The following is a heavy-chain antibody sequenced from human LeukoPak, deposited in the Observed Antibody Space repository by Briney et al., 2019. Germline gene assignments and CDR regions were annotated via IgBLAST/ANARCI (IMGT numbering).Heavy chain of an antibody. CDR2: ISGSGGST. CDR3: AKLPSYYYYYYYMDV. D-gene: IGHD3-10*01. CDR1: GFTFSSYA. Sequence: GGSLRLSCAASGFTFSSYAMSWVRQAPGKGLEWVSAISGSGGSTYYADSVKGRFTISRDNSKNTLYLQMNSLRAEDTAVYYCAKLPSYYYYYYYMDVWGKGTTVTVSS. V-gene: IGHV3-23*01. J-gene: IGHJ6*03.